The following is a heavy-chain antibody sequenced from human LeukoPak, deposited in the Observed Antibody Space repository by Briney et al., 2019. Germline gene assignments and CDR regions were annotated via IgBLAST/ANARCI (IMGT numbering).Heavy chain of an antibody. J-gene: IGHJ4*02. V-gene: IGHV3-21*01. CDR2: ISSSSSYI. D-gene: IGHD1-14*01. Sequence: GGSLRLSCAASGFTFSSYSMNWVRQAPGKGLEWVSSISSSSSYIYYADSVKGRFTISRDNAKNSLYLQMNSLRAEDTAAYYCARDASGNPDYWGQGTLVTVSS. CDR1: GFTFSSYS. CDR3: ARDASGNPDY.